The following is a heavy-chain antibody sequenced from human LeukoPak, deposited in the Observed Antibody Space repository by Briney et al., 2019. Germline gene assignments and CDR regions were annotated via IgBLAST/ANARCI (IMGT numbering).Heavy chain of an antibody. Sequence: PSETLSLTCTVSGGSISSSSYYWGWIRQPPGKGLEWIGSIYYSGSTYYNPSLKSRVTISVDTSKNQFSLKLSSVTAADTAVYYCARGHKTRGYQYYYDSSGYFDYWGQGTLVTVSS. CDR3: ARGHKTRGYQYYYDSSGYFDY. D-gene: IGHD3-22*01. CDR1: GGSISSSSYY. CDR2: IYYSGST. J-gene: IGHJ4*02. V-gene: IGHV4-39*01.